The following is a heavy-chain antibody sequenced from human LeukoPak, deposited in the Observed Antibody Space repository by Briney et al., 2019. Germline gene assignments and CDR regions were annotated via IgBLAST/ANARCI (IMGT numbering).Heavy chain of an antibody. V-gene: IGHV7-4-1*02. CDR1: GYTFTSYA. Sequence: ASVKVSCKASGYTFTSYAMNWVRQAPGQGLEWMGWINTNTGNPTYAQGFTGRFVFSLDTSVSTAYLQISSLKAEDTAVYYCSRYYDFWSGHNNYYYYYMDVWGKGTTVTVSS. CDR2: INTNTGNP. D-gene: IGHD3-3*01. J-gene: IGHJ6*03. CDR3: SRYYDFWSGHNNYYYYYMDV.